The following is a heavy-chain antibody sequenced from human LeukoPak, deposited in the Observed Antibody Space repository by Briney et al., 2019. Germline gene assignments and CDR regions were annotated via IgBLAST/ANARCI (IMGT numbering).Heavy chain of an antibody. CDR2: IYYSGST. V-gene: IGHV4-39*01. CDR1: GGSISSSSYY. CDR3: ARLAARIFGVISHLDY. J-gene: IGHJ4*02. D-gene: IGHD3-3*02. Sequence: SETLSLTCTVSGGSISSSSYYWGWIRQPPGKGLEWIGSIYYSGSTYYNPSLKSRVTISVDTSKNQFSLKLSSVTAADTAVYYCARLAARIFGVISHLDYWGQGTLVTVSS.